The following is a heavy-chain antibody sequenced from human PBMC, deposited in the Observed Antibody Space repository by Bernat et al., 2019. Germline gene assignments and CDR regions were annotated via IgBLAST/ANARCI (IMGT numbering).Heavy chain of an antibody. Sequence: VQLQESGPGLVKPSETLSLTCTVSGGSISSYYWSWIRQPPGKGLEWIGYIYYSGSTNYNPSLKSRVTISVDTSKNQFSLKLSSVTAADTAVYYCARSSFRFSSTYYYYYMDVWGKGTTVTVSS. D-gene: IGHD2-2*01. J-gene: IGHJ6*03. CDR1: GGSISSYY. CDR3: ARSSFRFSSTYYYYYMDV. CDR2: IYYSGST. V-gene: IGHV4-59*01.